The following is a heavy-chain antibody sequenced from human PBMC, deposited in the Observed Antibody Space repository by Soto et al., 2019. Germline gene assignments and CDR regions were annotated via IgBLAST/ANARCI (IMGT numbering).Heavy chain of an antibody. CDR3: ARDQVQRPDYDYIWGSFYAFDI. CDR1: GYTFTSYG. D-gene: IGHD3-16*01. CDR2: ISAYNGNT. Sequence: QVQLVQSGAEVKKPGASVKVSCKASGYTFTSYGISWVRQAPGQGLEWMGWISAYNGNTNYAQKLQGRVTMTTDTSTSTAYMEVRSLRSDDTAVYYCARDQVQRPDYDYIWGSFYAFDIWGQGTMVTVSS. J-gene: IGHJ3*02. V-gene: IGHV1-18*01.